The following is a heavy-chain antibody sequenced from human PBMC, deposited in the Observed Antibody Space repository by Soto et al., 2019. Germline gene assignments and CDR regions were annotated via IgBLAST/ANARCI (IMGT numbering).Heavy chain of an antibody. CDR1: GFTFTSSA. V-gene: IGHV1-58*02. Sequence: GASVKVSCKASGFTFTSSAMQWVRQARGQRLEWIGWIVVGSGNTNYAQKFQERVTITRDMSTSTAYMELSSLRSEDTAVYYCAADPRGDCSGGSCPQYYYYYYMDVWGKGTTVTVSS. D-gene: IGHD2-15*01. CDR3: AADPRGDCSGGSCPQYYYYYYMDV. J-gene: IGHJ6*03. CDR2: IVVGSGNT.